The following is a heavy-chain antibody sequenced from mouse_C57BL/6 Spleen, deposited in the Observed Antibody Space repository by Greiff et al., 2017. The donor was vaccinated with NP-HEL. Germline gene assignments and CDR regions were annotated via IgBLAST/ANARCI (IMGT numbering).Heavy chain of an antibody. J-gene: IGHJ4*01. CDR2: ISYDGSN. CDR3: ASEGMDY. CDR1: GYSITSGYY. V-gene: IGHV3-6*01. Sequence: DVQLVESGPGLVKPSQSLSLTCSVTGYSITSGYYWNWIRQFPGNKLEWMGYISYDGSNNYNPSLKNRISITRDTSKNQFFLKLNSVTTEDTATYYCASEGMDYWGQGTSVTVSS.